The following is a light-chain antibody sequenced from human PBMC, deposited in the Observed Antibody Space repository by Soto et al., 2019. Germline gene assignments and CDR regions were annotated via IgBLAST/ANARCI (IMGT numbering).Light chain of an antibody. J-gene: IGKJ1*01. Sequence: EIVLTQSPGTLSLSPGERATLSCRASQSVSSNYLAWYQQKPGQAPRVLIYSASSRATGIPDRFSGSGSGTDFTLTISILEPEDFAVYYCQQYGSSPTFGQGTKVEIK. CDR2: SAS. CDR3: QQYGSSPT. CDR1: QSVSSNY. V-gene: IGKV3-20*01.